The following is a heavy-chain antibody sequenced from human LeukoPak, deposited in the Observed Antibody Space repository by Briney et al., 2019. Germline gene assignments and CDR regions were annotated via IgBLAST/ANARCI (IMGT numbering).Heavy chain of an antibody. D-gene: IGHD3-16*02. CDR2: INHSGST. Sequence: SETLSLTCAVYGGSFSGYYWSWIRQPPGKGLEWIGEINHSGSTNYNPSLKSRVTISVDTSKNQFSLKLSSVTAADTAVYYCARARGITFGGVIANWGQGTLVTASS. CDR3: ARARGITFGGVIAN. J-gene: IGHJ4*02. V-gene: IGHV4-34*01. CDR1: GGSFSGYY.